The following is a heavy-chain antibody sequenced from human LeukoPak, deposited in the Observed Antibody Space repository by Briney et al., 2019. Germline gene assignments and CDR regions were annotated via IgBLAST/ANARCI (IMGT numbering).Heavy chain of an antibody. CDR2: IGTAGDP. V-gene: IGHV3-13*05. J-gene: IGHJ6*04. CDR3: ARGTYYGSGSYYYDGLNYYYGMDV. CDR1: GFTFSSYD. D-gene: IGHD3-10*01. Sequence: GGSLRLSCAASGFTFSSYDMHWVRQATGKGLEWVSAIGTAGDPYYPGSVKGRFTISRGNAKNFLYLQMNSLRAGDTAVYYCARGTYYGSGSYYYDGLNYYYGMDVWGKGTTVTVSS.